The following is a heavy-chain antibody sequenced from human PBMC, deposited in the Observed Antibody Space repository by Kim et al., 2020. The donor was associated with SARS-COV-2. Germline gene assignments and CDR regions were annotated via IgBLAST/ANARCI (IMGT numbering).Heavy chain of an antibody. CDR2: GSST. Sequence: GSSTEYAASVNGRCTISRDNAKKSLSRQMNRLTPEDTAVYYCVREPASWGQGTLVTVSS. J-gene: IGHJ5*02. CDR3: VREPAS. V-gene: IGHV3-11*01.